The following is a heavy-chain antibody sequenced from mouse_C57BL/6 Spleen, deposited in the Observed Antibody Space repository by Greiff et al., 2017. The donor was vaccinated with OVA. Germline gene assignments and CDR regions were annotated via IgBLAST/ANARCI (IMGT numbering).Heavy chain of an antibody. J-gene: IGHJ1*03. CDR2: INPNNGGT. D-gene: IGHD2-3*01. Sequence: VQLQQSGPELVKPGASVKISCKASGYTFTDYYMNWVKQSHGKSLEWIGDINPNNGGTSYNQKFKGKATLTVDKSSSTAYMELRSLTSEDSAVYYCARSDNNDGYWYFDVWGTGTTVTVSS. CDR1: GYTFTDYY. V-gene: IGHV1-26*01. CDR3: ARSDNNDGYWYFDV.